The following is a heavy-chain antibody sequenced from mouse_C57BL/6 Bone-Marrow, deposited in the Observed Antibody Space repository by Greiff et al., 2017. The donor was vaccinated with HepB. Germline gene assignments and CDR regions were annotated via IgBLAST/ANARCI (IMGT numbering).Heavy chain of an antibody. J-gene: IGHJ3*01. V-gene: IGHV1-69*01. Sequence: VQLQQSGAELVMPGASVKLSCKASGYTFTSYWMHWVKQRPGQGLEWIGEIDPSDSYTNYNQKFKGKSTLTVDKSSSTAYMQLSSLTSEDSAVYYCARGNWVLFAYWGQGTLVTVSA. CDR2: IDPSDSYT. CDR1: GYTFTSYW. D-gene: IGHD4-1*02. CDR3: ARGNWVLFAY.